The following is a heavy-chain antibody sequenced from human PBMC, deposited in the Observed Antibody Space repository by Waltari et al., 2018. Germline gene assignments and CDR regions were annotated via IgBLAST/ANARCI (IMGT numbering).Heavy chain of an antibody. V-gene: IGHV3-30*02. CDR1: GLHFRSSG. CDR2: IRYDGNNK. D-gene: IGHD4-17*01. Sequence: QMQLVESGGGVVQPGGSLSLSCAASGLHFRSSGMHWVRQAPGKGLEWVAFIRYDGNNKFYTDSVKGRFTISRDNSQNIVHLQMNSLRAEDTAVYYCGKDLRPTVTYGGLFDYWGQGTLVTVSS. CDR3: GKDLRPTVTYGGLFDY. J-gene: IGHJ4*02.